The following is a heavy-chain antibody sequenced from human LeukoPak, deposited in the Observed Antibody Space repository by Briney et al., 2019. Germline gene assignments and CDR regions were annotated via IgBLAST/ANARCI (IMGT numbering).Heavy chain of an antibody. CDR3: ARDIGTAMVGKDGMDV. CDR2: INPNSGGT. D-gene: IGHD5-18*01. CDR1: GYTFTGYY. Sequence: ASVKDSCKASGYTFTGYYMHWVRQAPGQGLEWMGWINPNSGGTNYAQKFQGWVAMTRDTSISTAYMELSRLRSDDTAVYYCARDIGTAMVGKDGMDVWGQGTTVTVSS. V-gene: IGHV1-2*04. J-gene: IGHJ6*02.